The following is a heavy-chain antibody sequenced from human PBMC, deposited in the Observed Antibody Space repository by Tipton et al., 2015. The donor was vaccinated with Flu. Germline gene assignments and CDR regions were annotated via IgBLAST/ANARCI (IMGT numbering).Heavy chain of an antibody. CDR3: ARENWEKKAAFDI. V-gene: IGHV3-30*03. D-gene: IGHD1-26*01. Sequence: SLRLSCAPSGFSVTNHYMTWVRQAPGKGLEWVAIISYDGTNEYSADSVRGRFTISRDNSKNTLYLQMSSLRLEDTAVYYCARENWEKKAAFDIWGQGTLVTVSS. J-gene: IGHJ3*02. CDR1: GFSVTNHY. CDR2: ISYDGTNE.